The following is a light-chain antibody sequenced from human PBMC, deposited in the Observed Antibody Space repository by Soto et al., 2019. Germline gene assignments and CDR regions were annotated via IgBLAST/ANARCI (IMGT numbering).Light chain of an antibody. CDR3: QQYEISPPIT. CDR1: QSVSNNY. J-gene: IGKJ5*01. V-gene: IGKV3-20*01. Sequence: EIVLTQSPGTLSLSPGERATLSCRASQSVSNNYLAWYQQKPGQAPRLLIFDASQRATGIPARFRGSGSGTDFTLSITRLEPEDFAMYYCQQYEISPPITFGQGTRLEI. CDR2: DAS.